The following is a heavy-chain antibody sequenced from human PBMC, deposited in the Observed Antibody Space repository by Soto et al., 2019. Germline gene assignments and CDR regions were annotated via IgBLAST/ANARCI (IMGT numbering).Heavy chain of an antibody. J-gene: IGHJ6*03. CDR2: ISDYNGNT. D-gene: IGHD3-3*01. CDR1: GYTFTSYG. Sequence: ASVKVSCKASGYTFTSYGISWVRQAPGQGLEWMGWISDYNGNTNYAQKLQGRVTMTTDTSTSTAYMELRSLRSDDTAVYYCARDCELRFLEWLRSDDYYYMDVWGKGTTVTVSS. CDR3: ARDCELRFLEWLRSDDYYYMDV. V-gene: IGHV1-18*01.